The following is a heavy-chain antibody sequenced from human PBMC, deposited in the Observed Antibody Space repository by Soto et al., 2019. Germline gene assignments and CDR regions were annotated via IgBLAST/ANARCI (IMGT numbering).Heavy chain of an antibody. Sequence: GASVKVSCKASGYTFAGYYRHWVRQAPGQGLEWMGWINPNSGGTNYAQKFQGWVTMTRDTSISTAYMELSRLRSDDTAVYYCARDRSPPASTPNLMVRGYDAFDIWGQGTIVTVSS. CDR1: GYTFAGYY. V-gene: IGHV1-2*04. J-gene: IGHJ3*02. CDR3: ARDRSPPASTPNLMVRGYDAFDI. D-gene: IGHD3-10*01. CDR2: INPNSGGT.